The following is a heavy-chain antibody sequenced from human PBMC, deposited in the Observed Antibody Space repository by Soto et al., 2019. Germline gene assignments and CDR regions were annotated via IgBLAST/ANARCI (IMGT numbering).Heavy chain of an antibody. CDR3: AKDFNTVTTSHFDY. CDR1: GFTFSSYA. CDR2: ISGSGGST. V-gene: IGHV3-23*01. Sequence: GGSLRLSCAASGFTFSSYAMSWVRQAPGKGLEWVSAISGSGGSTYYADAVKGRFTISRDNSKNTLYLQMNSLRAEDTAIYYCAKDFNTVTTSHFDYWGQGTLVTVSS. D-gene: IGHD4-17*01. J-gene: IGHJ4*02.